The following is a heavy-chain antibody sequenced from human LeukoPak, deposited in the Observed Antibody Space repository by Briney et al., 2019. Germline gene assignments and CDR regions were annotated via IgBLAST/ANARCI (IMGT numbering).Heavy chain of an antibody. J-gene: IGHJ5*02. CDR2: ISSSSSYI. Sequence: GGSLRLSCAASGFTFSSYAMSWVRQAPGKGLEWVSSISSSSSYIYYADSVKGRFTISRDNAKNSLYLQMNSLRAEDTAVYYCARDYYYDSSGYPNWFDPWGQGTLVTVSS. CDR3: ARDYYYDSSGYPNWFDP. CDR1: GFTFSSYA. D-gene: IGHD3-22*01. V-gene: IGHV3-21*01.